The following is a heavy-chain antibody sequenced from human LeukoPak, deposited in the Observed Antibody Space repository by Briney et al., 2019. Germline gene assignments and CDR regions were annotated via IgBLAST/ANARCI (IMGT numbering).Heavy chain of an antibody. J-gene: IGHJ4*02. D-gene: IGHD1-26*01. CDR3: SRESGPFCPFGY. CDR2: ISLAGQT. Sequence: SETLSLTCGGSGGSISGTYWWSWVRQPPGQGLEWIGEISLAGQTNYNPSLNGRVTMSLDKSSNQLSLHLTSVTAADTTTYFCSRESGPFCPFGYWGQGTLVIVSS. V-gene: IGHV4/OR15-8*02. CDR1: GGSISGTYW.